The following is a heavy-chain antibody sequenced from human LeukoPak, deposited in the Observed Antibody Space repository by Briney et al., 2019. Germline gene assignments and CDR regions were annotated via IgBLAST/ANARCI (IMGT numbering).Heavy chain of an antibody. J-gene: IGHJ4*02. D-gene: IGHD3-22*01. V-gene: IGHV3-7*03. CDR3: AKGNRGYPKSQLDY. CDR2: INHNGNVN. CDR1: GFTFSSYW. Sequence: AGGSLRLACAASGFTFSSYWMNWARQAPGKGLEWVASINHNGNVNYYVDSVKGRFTISRDNAKNSLYLQMSNLRAEDTAVYYCAKGNRGYPKSQLDYWGQGTLVTVSS.